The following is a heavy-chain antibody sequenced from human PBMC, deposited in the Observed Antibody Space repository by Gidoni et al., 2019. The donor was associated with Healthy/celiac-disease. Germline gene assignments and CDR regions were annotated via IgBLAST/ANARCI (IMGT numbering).Heavy chain of an antibody. CDR1: CGSISSGSYY. D-gene: IGHD6-13*01. Sequence: QLQLQESVPGRLKPSQTLSLTCTVSCGSISSGSYYWRWIRQPAGKGLEWIGRIYTSGSTNYNPSLKSRVTIPVDTSKNQFSLKLSSVTAADTAVYYCATLSRRGAFDIWGQGTMVTVSS. V-gene: IGHV4-61*02. CDR2: IYTSGST. J-gene: IGHJ3*02. CDR3: ATLSRRGAFDI.